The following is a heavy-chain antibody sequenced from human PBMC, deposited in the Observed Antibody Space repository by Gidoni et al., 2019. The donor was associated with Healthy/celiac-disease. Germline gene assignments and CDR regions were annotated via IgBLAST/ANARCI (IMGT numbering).Heavy chain of an antibody. CDR1: GGSISRGGYY. J-gene: IGHJ4*02. Sequence: QVQLQESGPGLVKPSQPLSLTCTVSGGSISRGGYYWSWIRQHPGKGLEWIGYIYYSGSTYYNPSLKSRVTISVDTSKNQFSLKLSSVTAADTAVYYCARDLNAGNYFDYWGQGTLVTVSS. D-gene: IGHD2-2*01. CDR2: IYYSGST. V-gene: IGHV4-31*03. CDR3: ARDLNAGNYFDY.